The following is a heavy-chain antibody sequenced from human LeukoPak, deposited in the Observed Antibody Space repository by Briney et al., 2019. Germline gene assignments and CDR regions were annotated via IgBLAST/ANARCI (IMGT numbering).Heavy chain of an antibody. V-gene: IGHV3-74*01. CDR1: GFTFSSYW. CDR3: ARDSRYTMDV. Sequence: GGSLRLSCAASGFTFSSYWMHWVRQAPGKGLVWVSRLNSDGSSTSYADSVKGRSTISRDNAKNTLYLQMNSLRAEDTAVYYCARDSRYTMDVWGQGTTVTVSS. D-gene: IGHD1-1*01. J-gene: IGHJ6*02. CDR2: LNSDGSST.